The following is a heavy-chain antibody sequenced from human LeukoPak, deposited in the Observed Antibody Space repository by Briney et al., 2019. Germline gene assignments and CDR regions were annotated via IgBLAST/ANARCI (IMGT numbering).Heavy chain of an antibody. Sequence: LGGSLRLSCAASGFTFNTYWMHWVRQAPGKGLVWVSRINSDGSNTGYADSVKGRFTISRDNAKNTLSLQMNSLRAEDTAVYYCARLKSATSMSYFDYWGQGTLVTASS. CDR2: INSDGSNT. CDR1: GFTFNTYW. CDR3: ARLKSATSMSYFDY. D-gene: IGHD6-25*01. V-gene: IGHV3-74*01. J-gene: IGHJ4*02.